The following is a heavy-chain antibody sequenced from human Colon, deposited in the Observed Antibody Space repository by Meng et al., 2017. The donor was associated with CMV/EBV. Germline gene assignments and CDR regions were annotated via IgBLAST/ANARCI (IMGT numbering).Heavy chain of an antibody. D-gene: IGHD2-21*02. V-gene: IGHV4-39*07. CDR2: VYYNDAT. CDR3: ATEIRTLTAAGVAGDP. J-gene: IGHJ5*02. Sequence: SFSSSNYYWGWVRQPPGKGLEWIGTVYYNDATQYNPSLKSRVTVSVDRSRNQFSLKMNSVTAADTAVYYCATEIRTLTAAGVAGDPWGQGILVTVSS. CDR1: SFSSSNYY.